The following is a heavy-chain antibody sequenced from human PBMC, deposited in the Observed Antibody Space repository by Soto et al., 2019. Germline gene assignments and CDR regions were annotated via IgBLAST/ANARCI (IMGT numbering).Heavy chain of an antibody. CDR1: GCTFDDYA. CDR3: AKEGTMVRGVRYYYYYMDV. CDR2: ISWNSGSI. D-gene: IGHD3-10*01. V-gene: IGHV3-9*01. Sequence: PGGSLRLSCAASGCTFDDYAMHWVRQAPGKGLEWVSGISWNSGSIGYADSVKGRFTISRDNAKNSLYLQMNSLRAEDTALYYCAKEGTMVRGVRYYYYYMDVWGKGTTVTVSS. J-gene: IGHJ6*03.